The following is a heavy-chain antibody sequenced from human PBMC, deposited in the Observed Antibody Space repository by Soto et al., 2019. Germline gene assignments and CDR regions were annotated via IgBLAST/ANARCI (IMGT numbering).Heavy chain of an antibody. J-gene: IGHJ3*02. CDR2: ISDSSGRT. CDR3: ANAQYCSGGSCYGWGDAFDI. Sequence: EVQLLESGGGLVQPGGSLRLSCAASRFTFSNYAMNWVRQAPGKGLAWVSAISDSSGRTYYADSVKGRFTVSRDNSKNTLYLQMNSLRAEDTAVYYCANAQYCSGGSCYGWGDAFDIWGQGTMVTVSS. CDR1: RFTFSNYA. D-gene: IGHD2-15*01. V-gene: IGHV3-23*01.